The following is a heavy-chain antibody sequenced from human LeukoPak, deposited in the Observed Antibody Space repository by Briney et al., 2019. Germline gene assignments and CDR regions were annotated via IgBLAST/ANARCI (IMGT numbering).Heavy chain of an antibody. D-gene: IGHD3-22*01. J-gene: IGHJ4*02. V-gene: IGHV1-18*01. CDR2: ISAYNGNT. CDR1: GYTFTSYG. Sequence: ASVKVSCKASGYTFTSYGISWVRQAPGQRLEWMGWISAYNGNTNYAQKLQGRVTMTTDTSTSTAYMELRSLRSDDTAVYYCAREASWDYDSSGYYPTPIDYWGQGTLVTVSS. CDR3: AREASWDYDSSGYYPTPIDY.